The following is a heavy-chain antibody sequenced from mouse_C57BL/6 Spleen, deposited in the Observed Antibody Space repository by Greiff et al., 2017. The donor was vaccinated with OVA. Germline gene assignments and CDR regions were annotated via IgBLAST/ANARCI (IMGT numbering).Heavy chain of an antibody. CDR1: GYTFTDYY. J-gene: IGHJ4*01. Sequence: EVQLQQSGPELVKPGASVKISCKASGYTFTDYYMNWVKQSHGKSLEWIGDINPNNSGTSYNQKFKGKATLTVDKSSSTAYMELRSLTSEDSAVYYCARAPLYYDYPFYAMDYWGQGTSVTVSS. CDR2: INPNNSGT. V-gene: IGHV1-26*01. CDR3: ARAPLYYDYPFYAMDY. D-gene: IGHD2-4*01.